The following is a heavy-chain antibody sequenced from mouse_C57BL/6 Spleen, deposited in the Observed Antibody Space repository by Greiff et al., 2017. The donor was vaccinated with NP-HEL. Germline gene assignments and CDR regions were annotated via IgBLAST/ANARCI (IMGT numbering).Heavy chain of an antibody. CDR2: INPNNGGT. CDR1: GYTFTDYY. J-gene: IGHJ4*01. V-gene: IGHV1-26*01. CDR3: ARPLDSSGYCAMDY. Sequence: VQLQQSGPELVKPGASVKISCKASGYTFTDYYMNWVKQSHGKSLEWIGDINPNNGGTSYNQKFKGKATLTVDKSSSTAYMELRSLTSEDSAVYYCARPLDSSGYCAMDYWGQGTSVTVSS. D-gene: IGHD3-2*02.